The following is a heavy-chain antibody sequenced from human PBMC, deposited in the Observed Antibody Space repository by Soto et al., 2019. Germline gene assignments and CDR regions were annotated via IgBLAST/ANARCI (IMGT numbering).Heavy chain of an antibody. J-gene: IGHJ6*03. V-gene: IGHV1-3*01. D-gene: IGHD4-17*01. CDR2: INAGNGNT. Sequence: QVQLVQSGAEVKKPGASVKVSCKASGYTFTSYAMHWVRQAPGQRLEWMGWINAGNGNTKYSQKFQGRVTITRDTSASTAYMELSSLRSEDTAVYYCARSSISTVTTTPHYDSMDVWGKGTTVTVSS. CDR3: ARSSISTVTTTPHYDSMDV. CDR1: GYTFTSYA.